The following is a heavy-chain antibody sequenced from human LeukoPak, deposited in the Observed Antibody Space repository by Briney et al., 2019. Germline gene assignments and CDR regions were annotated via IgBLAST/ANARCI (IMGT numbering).Heavy chain of an antibody. CDR1: GFTFSTYW. Sequence: PGGSLRLSCAASGFTFSTYWMSWIRQAPGKGLDWVANINQDGSVKYYVGSVKGRFTISRDNAKNSLYLQMNSLRVEDTAVYYCARDYSASGSYDYWGQGALVTVSS. D-gene: IGHD3-10*01. J-gene: IGHJ4*02. V-gene: IGHV3-7*01. CDR3: ARDYSASGSYDY. CDR2: INQDGSVK.